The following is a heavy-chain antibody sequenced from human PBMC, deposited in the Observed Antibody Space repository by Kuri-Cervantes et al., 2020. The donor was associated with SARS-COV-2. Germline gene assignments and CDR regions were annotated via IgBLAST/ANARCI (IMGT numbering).Heavy chain of an antibody. J-gene: IGHJ6*03. Sequence: GESLKISCAASGFTFSSYEMNWVRQAPGKGLEWVSYISSSGSTIYYADSVKGRFTISRDNAKNSLYLQMNSLRAEGTAVYYCARVRNDYYYYYYMDVWGKGTTVTVSS. CDR3: ARVRNDYYYYYYMDV. CDR1: GFTFSSYE. V-gene: IGHV3-48*03. CDR2: ISSSGSTI.